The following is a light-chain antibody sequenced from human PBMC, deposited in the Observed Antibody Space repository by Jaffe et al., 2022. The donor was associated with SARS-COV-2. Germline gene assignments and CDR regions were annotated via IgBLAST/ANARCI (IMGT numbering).Light chain of an antibody. Sequence: SSELTQDPAVSVALGQTVRITCQGDSLRSYYASWYQQKPGQAPVLVIYGKNNRPSGIPDRFSGSSSGNTASLTITGAQAEDEADYYCNSRDSSGNLIVVFGGGTKLTVL. V-gene: IGLV3-19*01. CDR2: GKN. CDR1: SLRSYY. CDR3: NSRDSSGNLIVV. J-gene: IGLJ2*01.